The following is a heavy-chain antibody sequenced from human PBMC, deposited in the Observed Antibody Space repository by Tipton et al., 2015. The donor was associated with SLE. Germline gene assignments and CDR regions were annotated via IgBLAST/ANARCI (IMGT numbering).Heavy chain of an antibody. V-gene: IGHV4-61*09. Sequence: TLSLTCTVSGGSISSGSYYWSWIRQPAGKGLEWIGHIYTSGSTNYNPSLKSRVTILVDTSKNQFSLKLSSVTAADTAVYYCVRDDGAGPYYYGMDVWGQGTTVTVSS. CDR1: GGSISSGSYY. CDR3: VRDDGAGPYYYGMDV. CDR2: IYTSGST. D-gene: IGHD1-26*01. J-gene: IGHJ6*02.